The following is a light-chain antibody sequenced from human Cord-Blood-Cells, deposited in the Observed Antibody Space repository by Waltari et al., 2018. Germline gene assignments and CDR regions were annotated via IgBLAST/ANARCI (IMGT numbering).Light chain of an antibody. CDR1: SSNIGAGYD. CDR2: GNS. V-gene: IGLV1-40*01. Sequence: QSVLTQPPSVSGAPGQRVTISCTGSSSNIGAGYDVHWYQQLPGTAPKLLIYGNSKRPSGVPDRFSGSKSGTSASLAITGLQAEDEADYYCQSYDSSRNWVFGGGTKLTVL. J-gene: IGLJ3*02. CDR3: QSYDSSRNWV.